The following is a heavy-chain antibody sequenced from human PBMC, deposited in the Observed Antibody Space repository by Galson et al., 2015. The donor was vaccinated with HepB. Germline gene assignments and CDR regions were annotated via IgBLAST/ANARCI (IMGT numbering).Heavy chain of an antibody. J-gene: IGHJ5*02. V-gene: IGHV3-23*01. CDR3: AKDSDDYHDSSGYRVNWFAP. CDR2: ISGSGDNT. Sequence: SLRLSCAASGFTFSVYALTWVRQAPGKGLDWVSTISGSGDNTYYADSVKGRFTISRDNSKNTLYLQMTSLRAEDTAVYFCAKDSDDYHDSSGYRVNWFAPWGQGTLVTVSS. CDR1: GFTFSVYA. D-gene: IGHD3-22*01.